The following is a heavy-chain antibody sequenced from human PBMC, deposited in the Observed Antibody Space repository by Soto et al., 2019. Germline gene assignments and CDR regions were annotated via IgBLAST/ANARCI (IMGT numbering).Heavy chain of an antibody. D-gene: IGHD6-6*01. CDR2: ISGSGGST. CDR3: AKDGGFSSSPSYFHY. Sequence: GSLRLSCAASGFTFSSYAMSWVRQAPGKGLEWVSTISGSGGSTYYADPVKGRFTISRDNSKNTLYLQLNSLRADDTAVYYCAKDGGFSSSPSYFHYWGQGTLVTVSS. J-gene: IGHJ4*02. CDR1: GFTFSSYA. V-gene: IGHV3-23*01.